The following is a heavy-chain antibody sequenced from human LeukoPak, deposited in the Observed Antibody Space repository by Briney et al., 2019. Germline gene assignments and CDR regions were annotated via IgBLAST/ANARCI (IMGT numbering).Heavy chain of an antibody. V-gene: IGHV4-59*01. Sequence: GSLRLSCAASGFTFSSYAMSWIRQPPGKGLEWIGYIYYSGSTNYNPSLKSRVTISVDTSKNQFSLKLSSVTAADTAVYYCARSGYDILTGYYLTFDYWGQGTLVTVSS. CDR1: GFTFSSYA. CDR2: IYYSGST. D-gene: IGHD3-9*01. CDR3: ARSGYDILTGYYLTFDY. J-gene: IGHJ4*02.